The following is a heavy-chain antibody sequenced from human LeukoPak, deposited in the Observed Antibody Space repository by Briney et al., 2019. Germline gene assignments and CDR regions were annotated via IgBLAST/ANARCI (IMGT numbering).Heavy chain of an antibody. D-gene: IGHD3-22*01. J-gene: IGHJ4*02. CDR3: AKDSGYDSSGYYSDY. V-gene: IGHV3-23*01. CDR2: ISGSGGST. Sequence: PGRSLRLSCAASGFTFSSYAMSWVRQAPGKGLEWVSAISGSGGSTYYADSVKGRFTISRDNSKNTLYLQMNSLRAEDTAVYYCAKDSGYDSSGYYSDYWGQGTLVTVSS. CDR1: GFTFSSYA.